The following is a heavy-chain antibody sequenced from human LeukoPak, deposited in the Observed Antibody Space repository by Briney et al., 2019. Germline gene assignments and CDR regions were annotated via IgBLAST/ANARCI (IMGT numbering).Heavy chain of an antibody. Sequence: PGGSLRLSCAASGFIFRNNYMSWVRQAPGKGLEWVSLIYTEYTTYYADSVKGRFTISRDNSKNTLYLQMHSLRADDTAVYYCARVQRPLSYVYWGQGTLVTVSS. V-gene: IGHV3-53*01. J-gene: IGHJ4*02. CDR1: GFIFRNNY. CDR3: ARVQRPLSYVY. D-gene: IGHD2/OR15-2a*01. CDR2: IYTEYTT.